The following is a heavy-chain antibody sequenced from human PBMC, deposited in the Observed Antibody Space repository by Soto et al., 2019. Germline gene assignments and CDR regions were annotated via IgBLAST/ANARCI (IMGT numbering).Heavy chain of an antibody. D-gene: IGHD3-10*01. J-gene: IGHJ4*02. CDR2: VYSGGTT. Sequence: GGSLRLSCAASGFPVSTYYMNWVRQAPGEGLEWVSVVYSGGTTYYADSVRGRFTISRDNSKSTLFLQMNSLRAEDTAVYYCARGRSASSDFDSWGQGTQVTVSS. V-gene: IGHV3-66*01. CDR1: GFPVSTYY. CDR3: ARGRSASSDFDS.